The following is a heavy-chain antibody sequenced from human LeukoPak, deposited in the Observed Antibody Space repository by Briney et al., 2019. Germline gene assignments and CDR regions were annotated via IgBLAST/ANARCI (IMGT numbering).Heavy chain of an antibody. J-gene: IGHJ4*02. Sequence: ASVKVSCKASGYTFTSNYIHWVRQAPGQGLEWMGMIYPRDSSTSYAQKFQGRVTVTRDTSTSTVHMELSGLRSEDTAVYYCARDQEGFDYWGQGTLVTVSS. CDR2: IYPRDSST. V-gene: IGHV1-46*01. CDR1: GYTFTSNY. CDR3: ARDQEGFDY.